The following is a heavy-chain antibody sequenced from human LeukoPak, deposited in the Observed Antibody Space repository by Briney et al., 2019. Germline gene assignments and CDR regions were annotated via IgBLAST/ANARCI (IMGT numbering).Heavy chain of an antibody. D-gene: IGHD2-21*01. V-gene: IGHV1-3*04. CDR2: INIGNGNT. CDR3: ARRLGRSFDY. CDR1: GYTFINHA. Sequence: ASVNVSCTASGYTFINHAIHWVRQAPGQRLEWMGWINIGNGNTKYSQSFQGRITITRDTSATTAYMDLSSLRSEDTAVYYCARRLGRSFDYWGQGTLVTVSS. J-gene: IGHJ4*02.